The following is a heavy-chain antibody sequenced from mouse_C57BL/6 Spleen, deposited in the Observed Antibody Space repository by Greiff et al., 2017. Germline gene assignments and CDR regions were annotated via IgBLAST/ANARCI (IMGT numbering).Heavy chain of an antibody. V-gene: IGHV1-4*01. CDR3: ARSGTGLLWYFDV. Sequence: VQLQQSGAELARPGASVQMSCKASGYTFTSYTTHLVKQRPGQGLEWIGYINPSSGCTKSNQKFKDKATLTADKSSSTAYMQLSSLPSEDSSVYYCARSGTGLLWYFDVWGTATMVTFST. J-gene: IGHJ1*03. CDR2: INPSSGCT. D-gene: IGHD4-1*01. CDR1: GYTFTSYT.